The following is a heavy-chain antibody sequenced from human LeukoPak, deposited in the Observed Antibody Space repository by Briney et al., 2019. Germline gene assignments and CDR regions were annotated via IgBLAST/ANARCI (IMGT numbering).Heavy chain of an antibody. Sequence: GGSLRLSCAASGFTFSSCAMSWVRQAPGKGLEWVSAISGSGGSTYYADSVKGRFTISRDNSKNTLYLQMNSLRAEDTAVYYCARLIRITIFGVVNLGDAFDIWGQGTMVTVSS. V-gene: IGHV3-23*01. J-gene: IGHJ3*02. D-gene: IGHD3-3*01. CDR2: ISGSGGST. CDR3: ARLIRITIFGVVNLGDAFDI. CDR1: GFTFSSCA.